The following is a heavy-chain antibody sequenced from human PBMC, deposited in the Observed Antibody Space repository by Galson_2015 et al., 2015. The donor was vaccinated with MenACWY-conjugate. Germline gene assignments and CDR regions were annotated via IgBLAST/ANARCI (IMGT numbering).Heavy chain of an antibody. D-gene: IGHD2-21*01. V-gene: IGHV3-53*01. Sequence: SLRLSCAASGFVVSTDCMSWVRQAPGKGLEWVAIIYSGGATYYIDSVKGRFTVSRDNSKNTLYLQMNSLRLEDTAVYYCARDAGILPYGMDVWGQGTTVTVSS. CDR3: ARDAGILPYGMDV. CDR2: IYSGGAT. J-gene: IGHJ6*02. CDR1: GFVVSTDC.